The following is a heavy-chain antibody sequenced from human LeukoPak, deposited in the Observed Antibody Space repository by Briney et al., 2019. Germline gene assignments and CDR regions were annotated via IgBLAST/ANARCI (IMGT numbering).Heavy chain of an antibody. V-gene: IGHV4-39*01. Sequence: SETLSLTCTVSGGSISSSSYYWGWIRQPPGKGLEWIGSVYYSGSPYYNPSLQSRVTISLDTSKNQFSLKLSSVTAADTAVYSCARQFRGGSGGPFDSGGREP. CDR3: ARQFRGGSGGPFDS. CDR1: GGSISSSSYY. J-gene: IGHJ4*02. D-gene: IGHD6-25*01. CDR2: VYYSGSP.